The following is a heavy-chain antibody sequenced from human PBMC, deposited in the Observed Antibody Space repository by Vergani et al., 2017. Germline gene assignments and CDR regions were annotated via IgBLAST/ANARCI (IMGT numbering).Heavy chain of an antibody. V-gene: IGHV3-23*01. D-gene: IGHD2-2*01. Sequence: EVQLLESGGGLVQPGGSLRLSCAASGFTFSSYAMSWVRQAPGKGLEWVSAISGSGGSTYYADSVKGRFTISRDNSKNTLYLQMNSLRAEDTAVYYCAKDRYCSSTSCLMYFDYWGQGTLVTVSS. J-gene: IGHJ4*02. CDR3: AKDRYCSSTSCLMYFDY. CDR2: ISGSGGST. CDR1: GFTFSSYA.